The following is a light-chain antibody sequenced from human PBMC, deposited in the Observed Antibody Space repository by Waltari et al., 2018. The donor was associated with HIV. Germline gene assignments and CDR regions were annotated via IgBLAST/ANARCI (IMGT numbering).Light chain of an antibody. J-gene: IGKJ1*01. CDR2: WAS. Sequence: DIVMTQSPDSLVVSLGERATINRKYSQSVLYRSNNRNDLAWYQQKPGQPPKLLIYWASTRESGVPDRFSGRGSGTDFTLTISSLQAEDVAVYYCQQYYSTPWTFGQGTKVEIK. CDR3: QQYYSTPWT. CDR1: QSVLYRSNNRND. V-gene: IGKV4-1*01.